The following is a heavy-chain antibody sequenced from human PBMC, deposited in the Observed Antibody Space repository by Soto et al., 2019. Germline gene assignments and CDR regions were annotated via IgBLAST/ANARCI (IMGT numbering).Heavy chain of an antibody. CDR3: AREYCSGGSCQGPFDY. Sequence: ASVKVSCKASGGTFSSYAISWVRQAPGQGLEWMGGIIPIFGTANYAQKFQGRVTITADESTSTAYMELSSLRSEDTAVYYCAREYCSGGSCQGPFDYWGQGTLVTVSS. CDR2: IIPIFGTA. D-gene: IGHD2-15*01. V-gene: IGHV1-69*13. J-gene: IGHJ4*02. CDR1: GGTFSSYA.